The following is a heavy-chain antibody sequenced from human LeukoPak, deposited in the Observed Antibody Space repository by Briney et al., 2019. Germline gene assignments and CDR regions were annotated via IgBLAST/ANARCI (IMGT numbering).Heavy chain of an antibody. CDR1: GFTFSAYS. CDR2: VSSDRSLI. CDR3: ARDLAWAFDF. J-gene: IGHJ3*01. Sequence: GGSLRLSCAASGFTFSAYSMNWVRQAPGKGREWLSYVSSDRSLIDYADSVKGRFTISRDNAKNSLYLQMNSLRAEDAAVYYCARDLAWAFDFWGQGTMVTVSS. D-gene: IGHD3-3*02. V-gene: IGHV3-48*01.